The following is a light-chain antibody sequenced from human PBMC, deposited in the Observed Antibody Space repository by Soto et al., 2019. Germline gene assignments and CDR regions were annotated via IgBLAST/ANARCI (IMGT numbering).Light chain of an antibody. CDR3: QQYGSSSSWT. V-gene: IGKV3-20*01. J-gene: IGKJ1*01. Sequence: EIVLTQSPGTLSLSPGERVTLSCRASQSVSSSYLAWYQQRPGQAPRLLICGASSRATGVPDRFSGSGSGTDFNLTIDRLEPEDFAVYYCQQYGSSSSWTCCQGTKVEIK. CDR1: QSVSSSY. CDR2: GAS.